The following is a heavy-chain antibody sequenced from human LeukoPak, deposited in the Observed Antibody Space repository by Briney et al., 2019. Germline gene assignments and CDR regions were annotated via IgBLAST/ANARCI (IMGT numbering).Heavy chain of an antibody. CDR1: GYTFTSYG. D-gene: IGHD3-22*01. CDR3: AAGPGGYDSSGYPDY. V-gene: IGHV1-18*01. Sequence: ASVKVSCKASGYTFTSYGISWVLQAPGQGLEWMGWISAYNGNTNYAQKLQGRVTMTTDTSTSTAYMELRSLRSGDTAVYYCAAGPGGYDSSGYPDYWGQGTLVTVSS. J-gene: IGHJ4*02. CDR2: ISAYNGNT.